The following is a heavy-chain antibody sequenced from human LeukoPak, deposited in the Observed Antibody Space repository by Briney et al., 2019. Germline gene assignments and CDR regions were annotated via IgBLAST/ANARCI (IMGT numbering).Heavy chain of an antibody. CDR1: GSTFSDYA. CDR3: ARHDSFIPY. V-gene: IGHV3-23*01. J-gene: IGHJ4*02. Sequence: PGGSLRLSCAASGSTFSDYAMSWVRQAAGKGLEWVSGISDTGRRTYYTDSVQGRFTISRDESKKTVYLLMNTLRAEDTAVYFCARHDSFIPYWGQGTLVTVSS. D-gene: IGHD3-16*02. CDR2: ISDTGRRT.